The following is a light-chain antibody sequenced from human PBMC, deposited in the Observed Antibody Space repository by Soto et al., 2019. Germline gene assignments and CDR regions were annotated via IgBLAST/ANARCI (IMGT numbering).Light chain of an antibody. J-gene: IGKJ1*01. CDR2: GAS. V-gene: IGKV3-20*01. CDR1: QSVSSSY. Sequence: EIVLTQSPGTLSLSPGERATLSCRASQSVSSSYLAWYQQKPGQAPRLLIYGASSRATGIPDRFSGSVSGTDFTLTISRLEPEDFAVYYCQQYGSPPTFGQGTKVEIK. CDR3: QQYGSPPT.